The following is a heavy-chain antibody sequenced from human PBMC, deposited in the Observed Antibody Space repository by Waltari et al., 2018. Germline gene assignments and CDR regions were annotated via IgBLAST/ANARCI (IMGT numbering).Heavy chain of an antibody. CDR2: IWYDGSNK. J-gene: IGHJ4*02. D-gene: IGHD5-18*01. CDR1: GFTFSSYG. V-gene: IGHV3-33*01. Sequence: QVQLVESGGGVVQPGRSLRLSCAASGFTFSSYGMNWVRQAPGKGLEWVAVIWYDGSNKYYADSVKGRFTISRDNSKNTLYLQMNSLRAEDTAVYYCARVKTAMVFDYWGQGTLVTVSS. CDR3: ARVKTAMVFDY.